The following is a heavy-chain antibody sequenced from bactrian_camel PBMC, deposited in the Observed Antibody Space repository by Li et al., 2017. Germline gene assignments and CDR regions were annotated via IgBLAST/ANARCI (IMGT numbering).Heavy chain of an antibody. Sequence: HVQLVESGGGLVQPGGSLKLSCAASGSPYNGSYMGWFRQAPGKEREGVAVIGSDGRTTDADSVKGRFTVSLDNAKNTLYLQMNSLKPEDTAMYYCAAKRGWCSCSSGDFNYWSQGTQVTVS. CDR2: IGSDGRT. CDR1: GSPYNGSY. D-gene: IGHD6*01. CDR3: AAKRGWCSCSSGDFNY. J-gene: IGHJ6*01. V-gene: IGHV3S53*01.